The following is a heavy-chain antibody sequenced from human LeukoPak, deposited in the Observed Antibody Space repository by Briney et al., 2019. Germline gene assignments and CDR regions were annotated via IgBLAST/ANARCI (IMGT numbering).Heavy chain of an antibody. D-gene: IGHD3-22*01. J-gene: IGHJ5*02. V-gene: IGHV4-39*01. Sequence: SETLSLTCTVSGGSISSSSYYWGWIPQPPGKGLEWIGSIYYSGNTYYNPSLKSRVTISVDTSKNQFSLKLSSVTAADTAVYYCASLVRPRSNWFDPWGQGTLVTVSS. CDR3: ASLVRPRSNWFDP. CDR1: GGSISSSSYY. CDR2: IYYSGNT.